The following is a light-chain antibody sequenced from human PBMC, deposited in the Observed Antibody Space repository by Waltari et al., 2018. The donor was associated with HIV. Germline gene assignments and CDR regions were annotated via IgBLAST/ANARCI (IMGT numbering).Light chain of an antibody. CDR2: LGS. CDR3: MQALETPRT. V-gene: IGKV2-28*01. J-gene: IGKJ1*01. CDR1: QSLLHSNGYSY. Sequence: DIVMTQSPLSLPVTPAEAASISCRSSQSLLHSNGYSYLDWYLQKPGQSPQLLIYLGSNRASGVPDRFSGSGSGTDFTLKISRVEAEDVGVYYCMQALETPRTFGQGTKVEIK.